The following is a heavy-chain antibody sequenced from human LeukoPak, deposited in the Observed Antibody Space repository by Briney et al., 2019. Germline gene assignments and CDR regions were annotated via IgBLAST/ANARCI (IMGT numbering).Heavy chain of an antibody. V-gene: IGHV3-23*01. CDR2: ISGSGGST. Sequence: GRSLRLSCAASGFTFSSYAMSWVRQAPGKGLEWVSAISGSGGSTYYADSVKGRFTISRDNPKNTLYLQMNSLRAEDTAVYFCAKRGVVIRVILVGFHKEASYFESWGQGALVTVSS. D-gene: IGHD3/OR15-3a*01. CDR3: AKRGVVIRVILVGFHKEASYFES. J-gene: IGHJ4*02. CDR1: GFTFSSYA.